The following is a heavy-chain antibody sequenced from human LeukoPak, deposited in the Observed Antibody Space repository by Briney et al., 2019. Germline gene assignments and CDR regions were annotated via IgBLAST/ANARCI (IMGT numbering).Heavy chain of an antibody. V-gene: IGHV1-24*01. Sequence: ASVKLSCKVSGYTLTELSMHWVRQAPGKGLEWMGGFDPEDGETIYAQKFQGRVTMTEDTSTDTAYMELSSLRSEDTAVYYCATAHANSRPDSGYYHNFFDYWGQGTLVTVSS. CDR2: FDPEDGET. CDR3: ATAHANSRPDSGYYHNFFDY. J-gene: IGHJ4*02. CDR1: GYTLTELS. D-gene: IGHD3-22*01.